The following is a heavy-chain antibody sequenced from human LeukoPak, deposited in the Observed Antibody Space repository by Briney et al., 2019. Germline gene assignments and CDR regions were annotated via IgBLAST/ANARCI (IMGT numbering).Heavy chain of an antibody. CDR1: GFTFSSYS. CDR2: ISSSSSYI. J-gene: IGHJ4*02. CDR3: ATSSGGSGTYHLDY. D-gene: IGHD3-10*01. Sequence: PGGSLRLSCAASGFTFSSYSMNWVRQAPGKGLEWVSSISSSSSYIYYADSVKGRFTISRDNAKNSLYLQMNSLRAEDTAVYYCATSSGGSGTYHLDYWGQGTLVTVSS. V-gene: IGHV3-21*01.